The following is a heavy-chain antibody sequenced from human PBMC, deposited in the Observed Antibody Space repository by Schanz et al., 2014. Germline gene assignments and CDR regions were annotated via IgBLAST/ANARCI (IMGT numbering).Heavy chain of an antibody. J-gene: IGHJ4*02. V-gene: IGHV3-11*06. CDR3: VRDSFFAFDY. Sequence: VQLVESGGGLVQPGGSLRLSCAASGFSFSDYYMSWIRQAPGKGLEWVSSISSRSSHIYYADSVKGRFTVSRDNAKNSVYLQMNGLRVEDTAVYYCVRDSFFAFDYWGQGTLVTVSS. D-gene: IGHD3-3*01. CDR1: GFSFSDYY. CDR2: ISSRSSHI.